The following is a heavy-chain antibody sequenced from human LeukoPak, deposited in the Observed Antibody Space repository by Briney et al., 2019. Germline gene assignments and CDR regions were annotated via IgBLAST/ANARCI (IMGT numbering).Heavy chain of an antibody. J-gene: IGHJ4*02. D-gene: IGHD1-26*01. Sequence: SVKVSCKASGGTFSSYAIIWVRQAPGQGREWMGGIIPIFCTATYAQKFQGRVTITADESTSTAYMELSSPKSEDTAVYYCSRSRIVGALGSFDYWGQGTLVTVSS. CDR2: IIPIFCTA. CDR1: GGTFSSYA. V-gene: IGHV1-69*13. CDR3: SRSRIVGALGSFDY.